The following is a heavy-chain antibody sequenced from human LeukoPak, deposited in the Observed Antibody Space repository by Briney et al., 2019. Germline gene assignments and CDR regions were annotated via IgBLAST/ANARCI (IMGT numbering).Heavy chain of an antibody. J-gene: IGHJ4*02. CDR3: AREGSRGY. V-gene: IGHV4-59*12. Sequence: SETLSLTCTVSGGSISSYCWSWIRQPPGKGLEWIGYIYYSGSTNYNPSLKSRVTISVDTSKNQFSLKLSSVTAADTAVYYCAREGSRGYWGQGTLVTVSS. CDR1: GGSISSYC. CDR2: IYYSGST. D-gene: IGHD2-15*01.